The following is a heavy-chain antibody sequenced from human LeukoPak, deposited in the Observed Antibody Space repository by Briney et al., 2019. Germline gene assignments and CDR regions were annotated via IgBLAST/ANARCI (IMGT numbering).Heavy chain of an antibody. CDR3: ARLTSSRSGWYYYYYMDV. CDR2: INHSGST. Sequence: SETLSLTCTVSGGSISSYYWSWIRQPPGKGLEWIGEINHSGSTNYNPSLKSRVTISVDTSKNQFSLKLSSVTAADTAVYYCARLTSSRSGWYYYYYMDVWGKGTTVTISS. J-gene: IGHJ6*03. D-gene: IGHD6-19*01. CDR1: GGSISSYY. V-gene: IGHV4-34*01.